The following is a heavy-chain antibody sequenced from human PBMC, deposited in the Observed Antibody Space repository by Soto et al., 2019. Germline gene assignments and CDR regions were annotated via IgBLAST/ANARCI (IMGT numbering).Heavy chain of an antibody. Sequence: GESLKISCKGSGYSFTSYWISWVRQMPGKGLEWMGRIDPSDSYTNYSPSFQGHVTISADKSISTAYLQWSSLKASDTAMYYCARLASSGWYYYGMDVWGQGTTVTVSS. CDR1: GYSFTSYW. J-gene: IGHJ6*02. CDR3: ARLASSGWYYYGMDV. V-gene: IGHV5-10-1*01. D-gene: IGHD6-19*01. CDR2: IDPSDSYT.